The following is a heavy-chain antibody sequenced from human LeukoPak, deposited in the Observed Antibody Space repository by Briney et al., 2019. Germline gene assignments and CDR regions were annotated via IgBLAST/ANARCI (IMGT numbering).Heavy chain of an antibody. CDR3: ARDLGHSGYDLYDY. CDR1: GITFRKYW. V-gene: IGHV3-7*01. CDR2: MKHDGNEK. D-gene: IGHD5-12*01. Sequence: GESLRLSCVDSGITFRKYWMNWVRQAPGKGLEWVANMKHDGNEKHYVDSVEGRFTISRDNAKSSLYLQMNSLRAEDTAVYYCARDLGHSGYDLYDYWGQGTLVTVSS. J-gene: IGHJ4*02.